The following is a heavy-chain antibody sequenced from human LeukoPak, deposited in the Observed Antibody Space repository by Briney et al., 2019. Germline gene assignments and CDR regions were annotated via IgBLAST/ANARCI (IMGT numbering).Heavy chain of an antibody. CDR1: GFTFSSYG. D-gene: IGHD6-19*01. CDR3: TRNRGWYGIS. CDR2: IRYDGSNK. V-gene: IGHV3-30*02. J-gene: IGHJ4*02. Sequence: GGSLRLSCAASGFTFSSYGMHWVRQAPGKGLEWVAFIRYDGSNKYYADSVKGRYTISRDNSKNTLYLQMSSLRADDTAVYYCTRNRGWYGISWGQGTLVTVSS.